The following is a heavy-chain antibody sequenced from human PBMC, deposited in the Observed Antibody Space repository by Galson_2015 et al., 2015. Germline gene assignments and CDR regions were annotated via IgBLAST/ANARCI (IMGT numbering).Heavy chain of an antibody. CDR3: ANGGSSSDDYYYYYMDV. J-gene: IGHJ6*03. V-gene: IGHV3-9*01. CDR1: GFTFDDYA. Sequence: SLRLSCAASGFTFDDYAMHWVRQAPGKGLEWVSGISWNSGSIGYADSVKGRFTISRDNAKNSLYLQMNSLRAEDTALYYCANGGSSSDDYYYYYMDVWGKGTTVTVSS. D-gene: IGHD2-15*01. CDR2: ISWNSGSI.